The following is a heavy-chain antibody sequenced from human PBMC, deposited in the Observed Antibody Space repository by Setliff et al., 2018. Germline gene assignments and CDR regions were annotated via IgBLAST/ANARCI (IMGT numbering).Heavy chain of an antibody. CDR2: LYPGDSHT. D-gene: IGHD3-22*01. CDR3: ARHGDYDSANWFDP. J-gene: IGHJ5*02. V-gene: IGHV5-51*01. CDR1: GYSFSNFW. Sequence: GESLKISCKGSGYSFSNFWIGSVRQMPGKGLEWMGILYPGDSHTRYSPSFQGQVTMSADKSINTAYLQWSSLKASDTAMYYCARHGDYDSANWFDPWGQGTLVTVSS.